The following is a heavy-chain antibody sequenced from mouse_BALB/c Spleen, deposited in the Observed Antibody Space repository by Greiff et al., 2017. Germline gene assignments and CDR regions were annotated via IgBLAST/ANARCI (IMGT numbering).Heavy chain of an antibody. CDR1: GYTFTSYW. J-gene: IGHJ3*01. CDR2: INPSNGRT. V-gene: IGHV1S81*02. D-gene: IGHD2-1*01. CDR3: ARDGNYEAWFAY. Sequence: VQLVESGAELVKPGASVKLSCKASGYTFTSYWMHWVKQRPGQGLEWIGEINPSNGRTNYNEKFKSKATLTVDKSSSTAYMQLSSLTSEDSAVYYCARDGNYEAWFAYWGQGTLVTVSA.